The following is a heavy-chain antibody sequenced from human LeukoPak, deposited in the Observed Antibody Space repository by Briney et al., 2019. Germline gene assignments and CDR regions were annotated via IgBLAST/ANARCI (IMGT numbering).Heavy chain of an antibody. J-gene: IGHJ6*03. CDR2: IKQDGSEK. CDR1: GFTFSSYW. D-gene: IGHD2-15*01. Sequence: GGSLRLSCAASGFTFSSYWMSWVRQAPGKGLEWVANIKQDGSEKYYVDSVKGRFTISRDNSKNTLYLQMNSLRAEDTAVYYCALTRLYYYYYMDVWGKGTTVTVSS. V-gene: IGHV3-7*03. CDR3: ALTRLYYYYYMDV.